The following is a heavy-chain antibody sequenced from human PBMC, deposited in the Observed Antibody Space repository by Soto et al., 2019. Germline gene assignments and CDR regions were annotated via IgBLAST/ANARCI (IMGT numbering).Heavy chain of an antibody. V-gene: IGHV3-74*01. CDR3: ASNYAYAEGYYWYGIDV. J-gene: IGHJ6*02. CDR1: GFTFSRYW. Sequence: EVQLVESGGGLVLPGGSRRLSCAGSGFTFSRYWMHWVRQAPGKGLVWVSRISSYGSDTHYADSVKGRFTISRDNAKNTLYLQMNSLRADDTAVYYCASNYAYAEGYYWYGIDVWGQGTTVTVSS. D-gene: IGHD3-16*01. CDR2: ISSYGSDT.